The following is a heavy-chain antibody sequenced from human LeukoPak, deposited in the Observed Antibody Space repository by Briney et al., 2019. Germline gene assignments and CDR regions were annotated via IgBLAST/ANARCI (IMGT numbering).Heavy chain of an antibody. Sequence: ASVKVSCKAFGYTFTSNYMHWVRRAPGQGPEWMGVISPSGGSTTYAQKFQGRVTLTRDMSTSTDYLELSSLRSEDTAVYYCARWFGDKVALLDVWGKGTTVTVSS. CDR2: ISPSGGST. V-gene: IGHV1-46*01. CDR3: ARWFGDKVALLDV. CDR1: GYTFTSNY. J-gene: IGHJ6*04. D-gene: IGHD3-10*01.